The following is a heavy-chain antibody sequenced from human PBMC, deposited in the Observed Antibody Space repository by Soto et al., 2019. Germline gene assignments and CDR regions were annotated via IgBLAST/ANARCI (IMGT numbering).Heavy chain of an antibody. Sequence: QVQLVQSGAEVKKPGSSVTVSCKTSGGTFSKDAINWVRQAPGQGLEWMGLLIPVFGAPIYAQKFQGRIRIAADECTSTAFMGLSSVRSEDTAVYYCTRVLGYTFEPGKTRYYAMDVWGQGTTVSVSS. CDR3: TRVLGYTFEPGKTRYYAMDV. CDR2: LIPVFGAP. J-gene: IGHJ6*02. CDR1: GGTFSKDA. D-gene: IGHD5-18*01. V-gene: IGHV1-69*01.